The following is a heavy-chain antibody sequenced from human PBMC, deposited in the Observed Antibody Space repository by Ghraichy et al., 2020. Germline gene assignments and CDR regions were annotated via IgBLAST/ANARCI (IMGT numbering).Heavy chain of an antibody. CDR1: GFTVSSNY. D-gene: IGHD3-10*01. Sequence: GGSLRLSCAASGFTVSSNYMSWVRQAPGKGLEWVSVIYSGGSTYYADSVKGRFTISRDNSKNTLYLQMNSLRAEDTAVYYCASVGGGYGSGSYLFDYWGQGTLVTVSS. CDR2: IYSGGST. CDR3: ASVGGGYGSGSYLFDY. V-gene: IGHV3-53*01. J-gene: IGHJ4*02.